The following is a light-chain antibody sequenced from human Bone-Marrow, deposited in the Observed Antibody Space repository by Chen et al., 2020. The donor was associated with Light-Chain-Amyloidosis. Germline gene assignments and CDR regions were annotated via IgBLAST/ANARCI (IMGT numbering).Light chain of an antibody. CDR2: EVT. J-gene: IGLJ2*01. CDR3: CSYAGADNHVF. CDR1: SSDVGAYNY. V-gene: IGLV2-8*01. Sequence: QSALTQPPSASGSPGQSVTISCTGTSSDVGAYNYVSWYQLLPGNAPKLMIYEVTMRPSGVPGRCSGFESGSTASLTSSGLQAEDEADYYCCSYAGADNHVFFGGGTKLTVL.